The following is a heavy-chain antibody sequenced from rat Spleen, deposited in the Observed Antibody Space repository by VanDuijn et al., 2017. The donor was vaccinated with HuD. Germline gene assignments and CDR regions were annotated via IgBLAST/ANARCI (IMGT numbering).Heavy chain of an antibody. CDR2: IDTDGSST. Sequence: EVQLVETGGGLVQPGRSLKLSCVASGFTLNRYWMYWVRQAPGKGLEWVSSIDTDGSSTYYRDSVKGRFTISRDNAKSTLYLQMDSLRSEDTATYDCARQGIWYDGTYYYVGYFDYWGQGVMVSVSS. V-gene: IGHV5-58*01. CDR3: ARQGIWYDGTYYYVGYFDY. J-gene: IGHJ2*01. CDR1: GFTLNRYW. D-gene: IGHD1-12*02.